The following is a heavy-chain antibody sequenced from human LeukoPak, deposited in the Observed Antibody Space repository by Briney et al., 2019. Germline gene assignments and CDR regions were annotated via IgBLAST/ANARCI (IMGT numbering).Heavy chain of an antibody. V-gene: IGHV3-33*01. J-gene: IGHJ3*02. Sequence: GRSLRLSCAASGFTFSSYGMHWVRQAPGKGLEWVAVIWYDGSNKYYADSVKGRFTNSRDNSKNTLYLQMNSLRAEDTAVYYCARERVVTATDAFDIWGQGTMVTVSS. CDR1: GFTFSSYG. CDR3: ARERVVTATDAFDI. D-gene: IGHD2-21*02. CDR2: IWYDGSNK.